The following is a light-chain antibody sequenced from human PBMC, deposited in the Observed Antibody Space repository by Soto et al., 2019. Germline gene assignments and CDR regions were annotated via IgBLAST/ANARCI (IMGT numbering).Light chain of an antibody. CDR3: QQYNNWFSIT. V-gene: IGKV3-15*01. CDR1: QSVRGN. CDR2: GAS. Sequence: EIVMTQSPATLSVSPGERATLSCRASQSVRGNLAWYQQKPGQAPRLLIYGASTRANGNPARFSGSGSGTEFTLTISSLQSEDFAVYYCQQYNNWFSITFGQGTRLEIK. J-gene: IGKJ5*01.